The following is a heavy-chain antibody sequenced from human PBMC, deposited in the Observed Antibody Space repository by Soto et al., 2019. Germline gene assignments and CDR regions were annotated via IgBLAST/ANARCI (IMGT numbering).Heavy chain of an antibody. CDR3: ARVLISRFYDSSGSPAYYFDY. J-gene: IGHJ4*02. D-gene: IGHD3-22*01. V-gene: IGHV1-69*13. Sequence: ASVKVSCKASGGTFSSYAISWVRQAPGQGLEWMGGIIPIFGTANYAQKFQGRVTITADESTSTAYMELSSLRSEDTAVYYCARVLISRFYDSSGSPAYYFDYWGQGTLVTVSS. CDR2: IIPIFGTA. CDR1: GGTFSSYA.